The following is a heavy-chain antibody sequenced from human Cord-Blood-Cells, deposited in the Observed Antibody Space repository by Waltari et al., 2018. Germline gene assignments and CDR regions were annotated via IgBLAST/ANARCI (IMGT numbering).Heavy chain of an antibody. CDR2: IIPIFGTA. D-gene: IGHD4-17*01. CDR3: ARDRVADYGDYWFDP. Sequence: QEPLVHSGPKAEESGWSVRVSGDARGGTFISNAICRVRLAAGQGLEWMGRIIPIFGTANYAQKFQGRVTITADESTSTAYMELSSLRSEDTAVYYCARDRVADYGDYWFDPWGQGTLVTVSS. CDR1: GGTFISNA. V-gene: IGHV1-69*01. J-gene: IGHJ5*02.